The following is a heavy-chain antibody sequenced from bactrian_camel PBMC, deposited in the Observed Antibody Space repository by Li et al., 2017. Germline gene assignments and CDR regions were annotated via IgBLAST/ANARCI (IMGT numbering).Heavy chain of an antibody. CDR3: AQKLGAYYDDRCEVKY. Sequence: HVQLVESGGGSVQSGGSLQLSCVASGWALNRCGMEWYHQTPGQERELVASILRGGATNYADSVKGRFTVSLDDAKNTLYLHMNNLKSEDTGVYFCAQKLGAYYDDRCEVKYWGQGTQVTVS. D-gene: IGHD4*01. CDR1: GWALNRCG. J-gene: IGHJ4*01. V-gene: IGHV3S53*01. CDR2: ILRGGAT.